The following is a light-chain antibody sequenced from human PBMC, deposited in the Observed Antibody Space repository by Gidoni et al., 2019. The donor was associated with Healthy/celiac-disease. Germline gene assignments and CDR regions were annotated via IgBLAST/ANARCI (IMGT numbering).Light chain of an antibody. CDR3: QQRSNWPPGVT. CDR2: DAS. Sequence: EIVLTQSPATLSLSPGERATLSCRASQSVSSYLAWYQQKPGQAPTLLIYDASNRATGIPARFSGSGSGTDFTLTISSREPEDFAVYYCQQRSNWPPGVTFGPGTKVDIK. CDR1: QSVSSY. V-gene: IGKV3-11*01. J-gene: IGKJ3*01.